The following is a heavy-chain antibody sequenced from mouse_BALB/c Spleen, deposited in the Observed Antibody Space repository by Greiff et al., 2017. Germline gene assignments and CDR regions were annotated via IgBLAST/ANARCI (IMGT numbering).Heavy chain of an antibody. CDR2: ISDGGSYT. J-gene: IGHJ3*01. CDR1: GFTFSDYY. V-gene: IGHV5-4*02. CDR3: ADYYGAY. Sequence: EVQRVESGGGLVKPGGSLKLSCAASGFTFSDYYMYWVRQTPEKRLEWVATISDGGSYTYYPDSVKGRFTISRDNAKNNLYLQMSSLKSEDTAMYYCADYYGAYWGQGTLVTVSA. D-gene: IGHD1-2*01.